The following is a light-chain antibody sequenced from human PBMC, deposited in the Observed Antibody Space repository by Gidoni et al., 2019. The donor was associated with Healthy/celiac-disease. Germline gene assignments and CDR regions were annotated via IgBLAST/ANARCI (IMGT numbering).Light chain of an antibody. CDR2: DAS. CDR1: QDISNY. V-gene: IGKV1-33*01. J-gene: IGKJ4*01. Sequence: DIKMPQSPSSLSASVGDRVTITCQAIQDISNYLNWYQQKPGKAPKLLIYDASNLETGVPSRFSGSGSGTDFTFTISSLQPEDIATYYCQQYDNLPLTFGGGTKVEIK. CDR3: QQYDNLPLT.